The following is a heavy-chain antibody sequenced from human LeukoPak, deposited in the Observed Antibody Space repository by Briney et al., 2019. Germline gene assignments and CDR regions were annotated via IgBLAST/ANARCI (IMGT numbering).Heavy chain of an antibody. CDR2: IYYSGST. D-gene: IGHD3-9*01. CDR1: GGSVSSGSYY. CDR3: ARGEGYDILTGYYSDSSGYFAY. Sequence: PSETLSLTCTVSGGSVSSGSYYWSWIRQPPGKGLEWIGYIYYSGSTNYNPSLKSRVTISVDTSKNQFSLKLSSVTAADTGVYYCARGEGYDILTGYYSDSSGYFAYWGQGTLVTVSS. J-gene: IGHJ4*02. V-gene: IGHV4-61*01.